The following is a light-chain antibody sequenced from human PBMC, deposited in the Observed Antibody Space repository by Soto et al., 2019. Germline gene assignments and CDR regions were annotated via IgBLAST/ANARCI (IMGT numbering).Light chain of an antibody. CDR2: GAS. CDR3: QQYGSAAWT. Sequence: EIVLAQSPGTLSFXXVXRXXXXXMFSQSVSSSYLAWYQQKPGQAPRLLIYGASSRATGIPDRFSGSGSGTDFALTISRLEPEEFAVYYCQQYGSAAWTVGLGTRVDIK. CDR1: QSVSSSY. J-gene: IGKJ1*01. V-gene: IGKV3-20*01.